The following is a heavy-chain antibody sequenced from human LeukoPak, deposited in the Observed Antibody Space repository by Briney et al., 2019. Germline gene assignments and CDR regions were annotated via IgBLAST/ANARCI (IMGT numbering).Heavy chain of an antibody. D-gene: IGHD3-22*01. CDR3: AKPPLYDSSGYYPDY. J-gene: IGHJ4*02. V-gene: IGHV3-23*01. Sequence: LSGGSLRLSCAASGFTFSSYAMSWVRQAPGKGLEWVSAISGSGGSTYYADSVKGRFTISRDNSKNTPYLQMNSLRAEDTAVYYCAKPPLYDSSGYYPDYWGQGTLVTASS. CDR2: ISGSGGST. CDR1: GFTFSSYA.